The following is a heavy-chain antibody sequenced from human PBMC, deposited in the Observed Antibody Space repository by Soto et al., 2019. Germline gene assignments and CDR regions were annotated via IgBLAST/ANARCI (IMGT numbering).Heavy chain of an antibody. CDR2: IYYSGST. CDR1: GGSISSGDYY. V-gene: IGHV4-30-4*01. Sequence: QVQLQESGPGLVKPSQTLSLTCTVSGGSISSGDYYWSWIRQPPGKGLEWIGYIYYSGSTYYNPSLKSRVTISVDTSKNQFSLKLSSVTAADTAVYYCARGTATIRPTYYYYGVDVWGQGTTVTVSS. CDR3: ARGTATIRPTYYYYGVDV. J-gene: IGHJ6*02. D-gene: IGHD5-12*01.